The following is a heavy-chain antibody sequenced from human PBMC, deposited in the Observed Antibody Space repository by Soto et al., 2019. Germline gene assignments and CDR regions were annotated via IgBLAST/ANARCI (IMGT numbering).Heavy chain of an antibody. CDR1: GGSVNNKTCY. D-gene: IGHD2-2*01. Sequence: PSETLSLTCSVSGGSVNNKTCYWSWIRQPPGKRLEWIWYVYYSGTTNYNPSLKSRVTISIDMSKNQFSLRLSSVTAADTALYYCARTTAVPNTLRSGYFFDVWGQGTLVTVSS. CDR3: ARTTAVPNTLRSGYFFDV. CDR2: VYYSGTT. V-gene: IGHV4-61*01. J-gene: IGHJ4*02.